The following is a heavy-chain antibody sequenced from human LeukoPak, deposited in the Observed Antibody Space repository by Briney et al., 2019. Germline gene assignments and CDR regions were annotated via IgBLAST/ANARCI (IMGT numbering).Heavy chain of an antibody. V-gene: IGHV1-18*01. CDR3: ARASLWFGEPPYGMDV. CDR2: ISAYNGNT. CDR1: GYTLISYG. Sequence: ASVKVSCKASGYTLISYGISWVRQAPGQGLEWMGWISAYNGNTNYAQKLQGRVTMTTDTSTSTAYMELRSLRSDDTAVYYCARASLWFGEPPYGMDVWSQGTTVTVSS. D-gene: IGHD3-10*01. J-gene: IGHJ6*02.